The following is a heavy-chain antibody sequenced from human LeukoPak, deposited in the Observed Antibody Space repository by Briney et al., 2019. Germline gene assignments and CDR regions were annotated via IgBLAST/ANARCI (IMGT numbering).Heavy chain of an antibody. CDR1: GFTFSSYA. CDR2: ISGSGGST. J-gene: IGHJ4*02. CDR3: AKGGTVFGVVNYFDY. D-gene: IGHD3-3*01. Sequence: GGSLRLSCAASGFTFSSYALSWVRQAPGKGLEWVSAISGSGGSTYYADSVKGRFTISRDNSKNTLYLQMNSLRAEDTAVYYCAKGGTVFGVVNYFDYWGQGTLVTVSS. V-gene: IGHV3-23*01.